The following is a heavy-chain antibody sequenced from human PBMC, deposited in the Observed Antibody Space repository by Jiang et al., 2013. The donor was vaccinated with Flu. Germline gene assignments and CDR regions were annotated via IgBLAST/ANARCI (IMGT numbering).Heavy chain of an antibody. V-gene: IGHV4-39*01. CDR2: IYYSGST. CDR1: GGSISSSGYY. J-gene: IGHJ4*02. D-gene: IGHD3-22*01. Sequence: PGLVKPSETLSLTCTVSGGSISSSGYYWGWIRQPPGKGLEWIGSIYYSGSTHYNPSLKSRVTISVETSKNEFSLNLTSVTAADTAVYYCARRLSTAYYYVDYWGQGSLVTVSS. CDR3: ARRLSTAYYYVDY.